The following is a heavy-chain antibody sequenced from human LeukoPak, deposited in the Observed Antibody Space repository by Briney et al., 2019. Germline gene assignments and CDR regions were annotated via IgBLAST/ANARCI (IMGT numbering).Heavy chain of an antibody. Sequence: GGSLRLSCAASGFTFSSYGMHWVRQAPGKGPEWVAFIRYDGSNKYYADSVKGRFTISRDNSKNTLYLQMNSLRAEDTAVYYCAKIGIMATITFDYWGQGTLVTVPS. D-gene: IGHD5-24*01. CDR2: IRYDGSNK. CDR1: GFTFSSYG. J-gene: IGHJ4*02. CDR3: AKIGIMATITFDY. V-gene: IGHV3-30*02.